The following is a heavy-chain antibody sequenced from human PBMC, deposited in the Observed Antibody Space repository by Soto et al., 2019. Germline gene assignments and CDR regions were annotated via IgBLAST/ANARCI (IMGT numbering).Heavy chain of an antibody. CDR3: ARHGDEQLVLDY. V-gene: IGHV4-39*01. CDR1: GGSISSSSYY. Sequence: SETLSLTCTVSGGSISSSSYYWGWIRQPPGKGLEWIGSIYYSGSTYYNPSLKSRVTISVDTSKNQFSLKLSSVTAADTAVYYCARHGDEQLVLDYWGQGTLVTVPQ. CDR2: IYYSGST. D-gene: IGHD6-6*01. J-gene: IGHJ4*02.